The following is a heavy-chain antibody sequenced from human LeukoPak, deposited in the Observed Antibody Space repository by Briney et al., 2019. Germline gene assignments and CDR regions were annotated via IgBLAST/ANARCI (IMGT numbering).Heavy chain of an antibody. CDR1: GYTFIGYF. D-gene: IGHD3-9*01. Sequence: ASVKVSCRASGYTFIGYFIHWVRQAPGQGLEWMGWINPNSGGTNYAPKFQGRVTMARDTSISTAYMELSRLKSDDTAVYYCARAPNVYFDWLLYPPFDYWGQGTLVTVSS. CDR2: INPNSGGT. CDR3: ARAPNVYFDWLLYPPFDY. J-gene: IGHJ4*02. V-gene: IGHV1-2*02.